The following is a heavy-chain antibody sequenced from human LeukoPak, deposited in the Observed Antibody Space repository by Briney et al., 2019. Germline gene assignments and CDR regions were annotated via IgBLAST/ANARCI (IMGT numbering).Heavy chain of an antibody. CDR1: GGSISSGGYF. Sequence: SQTLSLTCTVSGGSISSGGYFWSWIRQHPGKGLEWIGYIYNSGTTYYNPSLKSRVTISVDTSKHQFFLKLSSVTAADTAVYYCARAGSFWSGYPTRNDYWGQGTLVTVSS. CDR2: IYNSGTT. D-gene: IGHD3-3*01. J-gene: IGHJ4*02. V-gene: IGHV4-31*03. CDR3: ARAGSFWSGYPTRNDY.